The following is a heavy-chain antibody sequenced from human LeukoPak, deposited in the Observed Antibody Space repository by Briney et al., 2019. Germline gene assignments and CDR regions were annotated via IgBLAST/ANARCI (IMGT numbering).Heavy chain of an antibody. V-gene: IGHV4-59*01. J-gene: IGHJ4*02. D-gene: IGHD1-26*01. CDR2: IYYSGST. Sequence: SETLSLTCTVSGGSISSYYWSWIRQPPGKGLEWIGYIYYSGSTNYNPSLKSRVTISVDTSKNQFSLKLSSVTAADTAVYYCASGGSYSPFGYWGQGTLVTVSS. CDR3: ASGGSYSPFGY. CDR1: GGSISSYY.